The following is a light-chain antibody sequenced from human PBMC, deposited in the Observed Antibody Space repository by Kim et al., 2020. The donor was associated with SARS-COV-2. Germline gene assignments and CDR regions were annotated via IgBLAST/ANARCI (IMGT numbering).Light chain of an antibody. CDR2: GKN. V-gene: IGLV3-19*01. Sequence: SVALGQTVRITCQGASLRSYYAIWYQQKPGQAPVLVIYGKNNRPSGIPDRFSGSSSGNTASLTITGAQAEDEADYYCNSRDSSGNPFGGGTQLTVL. J-gene: IGLJ2*01. CDR1: SLRSYY. CDR3: NSRDSSGNP.